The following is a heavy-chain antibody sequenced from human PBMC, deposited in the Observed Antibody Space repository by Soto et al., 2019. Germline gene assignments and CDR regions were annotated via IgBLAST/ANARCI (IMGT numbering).Heavy chain of an antibody. D-gene: IGHD2-21*01. J-gene: IGHJ6*02. V-gene: IGHV4-39*01. Sequence: SEALSVISTVLCGSIGRSSSYWCAIRQPPGKGLEWIGSIYYSGSTYYNPSLKSRVTISVDTSKNQFSLKLSSVTAADAAVYYCARQDLIAMLYGMDVWGQGTTVT. CDR1: CGSIGRSSSY. CDR3: ARQDLIAMLYGMDV. CDR2: IYYSGST.